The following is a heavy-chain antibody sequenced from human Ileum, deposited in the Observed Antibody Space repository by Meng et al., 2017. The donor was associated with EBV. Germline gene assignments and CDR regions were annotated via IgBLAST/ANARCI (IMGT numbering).Heavy chain of an antibody. CDR1: GGAISSSNW. CDR3: ARVGQWLPIDY. Sequence: VVVQEAGPGLVKASGALSLTCGAAGGAISSSNWWSWVRQPPGKGLQWIGEIYYSGSTNNNPLLKSRVTISVDKYKNQFSLNLSSVTAADTAVYYCARVGQWLPIDYWGQGTLVTVSS. V-gene: IGHV4-4*02. J-gene: IGHJ4*02. D-gene: IGHD6-19*01. CDR2: IYYSGST.